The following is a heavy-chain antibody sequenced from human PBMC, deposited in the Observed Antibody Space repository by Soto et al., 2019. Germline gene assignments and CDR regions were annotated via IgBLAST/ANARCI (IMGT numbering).Heavy chain of an antibody. CDR1: GGSIRSYY. J-gene: IGHJ4*02. V-gene: IGHV4-59*01. D-gene: IGHD2-21*01. CDR3: ATCPPRVWRRVFDY. CDR2: VYHTGST. Sequence: QVQLQESGPRLVKPSETLSLTCTVSGGSIRSYYWSWIRQPPGKGPEWIGYVYHTGSTDYNPSLRVRISISLDPSKKQFSQHMNSVTAAYTAVYHCATCPPRVWRRVFDYWSQGTLVTVSS.